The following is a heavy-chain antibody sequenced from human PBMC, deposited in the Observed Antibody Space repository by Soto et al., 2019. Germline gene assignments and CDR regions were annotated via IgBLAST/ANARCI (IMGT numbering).Heavy chain of an antibody. J-gene: IGHJ5*02. Sequence: PSETLSLTCAVSGYSISSGYYWGWIRQPPGKGLEWIGSIYHSGSTYYNPSLKSRVTISVDTSKNQFSLKLSSVTAADTAVYYRERDASSLRFLDYPSLGLDPWGQGTLVTVSS. V-gene: IGHV4-38-2*01. CDR3: ERDASSLRFLDYPSLGLDP. CDR2: IYHSGST. D-gene: IGHD3-3*01. CDR1: GYSISSGYY.